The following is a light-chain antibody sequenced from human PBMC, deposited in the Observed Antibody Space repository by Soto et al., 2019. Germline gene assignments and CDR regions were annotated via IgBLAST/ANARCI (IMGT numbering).Light chain of an antibody. Sequence: EIVLTQSRCTLSLSPGERATLSCRASQSVGSSYLAWYQQKPGQAPRLLIYAASSRATGVPERFSGSGSGTDFNLTISRLEPEDFAVYYCQQYGISPPNTFGQGTRLETK. CDR2: AAS. J-gene: IGKJ5*01. CDR3: QQYGISPPNT. CDR1: QSVGSSY. V-gene: IGKV3-20*01.